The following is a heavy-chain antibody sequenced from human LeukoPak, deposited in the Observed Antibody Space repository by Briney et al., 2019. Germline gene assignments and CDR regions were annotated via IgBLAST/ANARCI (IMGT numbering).Heavy chain of an antibody. J-gene: IGHJ3*02. V-gene: IGHV4-34*01. D-gene: IGHD1-26*01. CDR1: GGSFSGYY. CDR3: ARDSWELAAGAFDI. CDR2: INHSGST. Sequence: NSSETLSLTCAVYGGSFSGYYWSWIRQPPGKGLEWIGEINHSGSTNYNPSLKSRVTISVDTFKNQFSLKLSSVTAADTAVYYCARDSWELAAGAFDIWGQGTMVTVSS.